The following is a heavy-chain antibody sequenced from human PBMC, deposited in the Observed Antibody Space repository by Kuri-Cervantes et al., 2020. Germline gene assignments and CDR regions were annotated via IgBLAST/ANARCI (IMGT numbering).Heavy chain of an antibody. Sequence: ASVKVSCKASGYTFTGYYMHWVRQAPGQGLEGMGWINPNSGGTTYAQKFQGRVTMTRDTSISTADMELSRLRSDDTAVYYCARRRRGDWAWFDPWGQGTLVTVSS. CDR3: ARRRRGDWAWFDP. J-gene: IGHJ5*02. V-gene: IGHV1-2*02. CDR2: INPNSGGT. CDR1: GYTFTGYY. D-gene: IGHD3-10*01.